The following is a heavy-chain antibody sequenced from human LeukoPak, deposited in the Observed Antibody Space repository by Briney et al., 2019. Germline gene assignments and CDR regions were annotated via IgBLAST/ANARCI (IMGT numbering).Heavy chain of an antibody. D-gene: IGHD3-10*01. J-gene: IGHJ4*02. V-gene: IGHV1-2*06. CDR1: GHSITGYY. CDR2: SNPNSGGT. Sequence: ASVKVSCKASGHSITGYYMDGVRQAPGQWLEWMGRSNPNSGGTNYAQMFQGRVTMTRDTSISTAYMELSRLRSDDTAVYYCARGESYYGSGSYYGPRYWGQGTLVTVSS. CDR3: ARGESYYGSGSYYGPRY.